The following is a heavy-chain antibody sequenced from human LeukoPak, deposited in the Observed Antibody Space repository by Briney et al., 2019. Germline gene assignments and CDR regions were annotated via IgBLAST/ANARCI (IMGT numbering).Heavy chain of an antibody. CDR2: IDYSGST. CDR3: ARQSVAAALSYFDY. J-gene: IGHJ4*02. Sequence: SETLSLTCTVSGGSISSYYWSWIRQPPGKGLEWIGYIDYSGSTNYNPSLKSRVTISADTPKNQFSLKVSSVTAADTAVYYCARQSVAAALSYFDYWGQGALVTVSS. D-gene: IGHD6-13*01. V-gene: IGHV4-59*08. CDR1: GGSISSYY.